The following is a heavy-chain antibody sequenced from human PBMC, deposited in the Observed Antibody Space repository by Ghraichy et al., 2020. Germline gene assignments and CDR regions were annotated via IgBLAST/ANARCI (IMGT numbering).Heavy chain of an antibody. V-gene: IGHV1-18*01. CDR1: GYPFISYR. CDR2: ISAYNGKT. Sequence: ASVKVSCKTAGYPFISYRISWVRQSPGQGLEWMGWISAYNGKTSYAQKLQGRVTMTTDTSTSTAYMELRSLRSDDTAVYYCSRSNSSGWPGDDAFDIWGQGAMVTVSS. J-gene: IGHJ3*02. D-gene: IGHD6-19*01. CDR3: SRSNSSGWPGDDAFDI.